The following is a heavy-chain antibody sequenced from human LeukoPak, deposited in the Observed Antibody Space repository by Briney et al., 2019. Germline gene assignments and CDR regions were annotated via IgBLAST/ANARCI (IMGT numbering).Heavy chain of an antibody. CDR1: GGSISSYY. J-gene: IGHJ4*02. D-gene: IGHD5-24*01. CDR3: ARTLEMATPPDF. Sequence: SETLSLTCTVSGGSISSYYWSWIRQPPGKGLEWIGYIYYSGSTNYNPSLKSRVTISVDTSKNQFSLKLSSVTAADTAVYYCARTLEMATPPDFWGQGTLVTVSS. CDR2: IYYSGST. V-gene: IGHV4-59*01.